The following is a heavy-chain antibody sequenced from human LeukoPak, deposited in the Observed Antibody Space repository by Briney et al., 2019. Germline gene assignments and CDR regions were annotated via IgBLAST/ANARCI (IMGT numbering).Heavy chain of an antibody. CDR2: IYTSGST. CDR3: AREGPPGCSSTSCYTDY. Sequence: SQTLSLTCTVSGGSISSGSYYWSWIRQPAGKGLEWIGRIYTSGSTNYNPSLKSRVTISVDTSKNQFSLKLSSVPAADTAVYYCAREGPPGCSSTSCYTDYWGQGTLVTVSS. CDR1: GGSISSGSYY. D-gene: IGHD2-2*02. V-gene: IGHV4-61*02. J-gene: IGHJ4*02.